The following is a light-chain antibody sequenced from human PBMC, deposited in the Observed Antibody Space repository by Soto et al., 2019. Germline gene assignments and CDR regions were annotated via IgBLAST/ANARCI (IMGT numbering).Light chain of an antibody. CDR2: DAS. Sequence: EIVLTQSPATLSLSPGERATLSCRASQSVSSYLAWYQQKPGQAPRLLIYDASNRATGIPARFSGSGSGTDFTLTISSLEPEDFAVYYCQQRSNWPPERTF. CDR1: QSVSSY. V-gene: IGKV3-11*01. J-gene: IGKJ1*01. CDR3: QQRSNWPPERT.